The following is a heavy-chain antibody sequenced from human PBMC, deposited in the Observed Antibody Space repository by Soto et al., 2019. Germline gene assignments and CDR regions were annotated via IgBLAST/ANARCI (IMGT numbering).Heavy chain of an antibody. CDR1: GFTFTDYG. J-gene: IGHJ4*02. V-gene: IGHV3-30*18. CDR3: AKETYYPDSSGYYVFDY. CDR2: ISYDGSNK. D-gene: IGHD3-22*01. Sequence: QVQLVESGGGVVQPGRSLRLSCADSGFTFTDYGMHWVRQAPGKGLEWVAVISYDGSNKNYADSVKGRFTISRDNSKNTLYPQMNSLRAEDTAVYYCAKETYYPDSSGYYVFDYWGQGTLVTVSS.